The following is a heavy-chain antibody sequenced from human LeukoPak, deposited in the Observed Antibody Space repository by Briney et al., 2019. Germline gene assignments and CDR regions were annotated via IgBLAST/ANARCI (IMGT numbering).Heavy chain of an antibody. D-gene: IGHD5-18*01. CDR2: ISSYNGNT. CDR3: ARAYTAMEDRYGMDV. CDR1: GYTFSSFG. Sequence: ASVKVSCKASGYTFSSFGITWVRQAAGQGLEWMGWISSYNGNTNYAQNVQGRVTITTETSTNTVYMELRSLRSDDTAVYYCARAYTAMEDRYGMDVWGQGTTVTVSS. J-gene: IGHJ6*02. V-gene: IGHV1-18*01.